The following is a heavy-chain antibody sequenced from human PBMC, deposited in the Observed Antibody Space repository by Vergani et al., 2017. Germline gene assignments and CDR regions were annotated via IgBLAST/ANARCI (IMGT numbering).Heavy chain of an antibody. J-gene: IGHJ6*03. D-gene: IGHD4-11*01. Sequence: QVQLQQWGGGLLKPSETLSLTCVVNGGSFTSYHWTWIRQSPGEGLEWVGDIDHTGRPDYNPSLKSRLTMSVDKPQNQFSLTLNSVTATDTAIYFCARVNTETNGHLYYYYYMDVWGQGTAVTVS. CDR1: GGSFTSYH. CDR2: IDHTGRP. V-gene: IGHV4-34*01. CDR3: ARVNTETNGHLYYYYYMDV.